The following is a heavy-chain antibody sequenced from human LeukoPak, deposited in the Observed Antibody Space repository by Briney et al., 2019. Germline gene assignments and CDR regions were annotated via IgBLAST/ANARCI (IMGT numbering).Heavy chain of an antibody. Sequence: SETLSLTCTVSGGSISSYYWSWIRQPAGKGLEWIGRIYTSGSTNYNPSLKSRVTISVATSKNQFSLKLSSVTAADTAVYYCARVDFWSGYFDYWGQGTLVTVSS. CDR2: IYTSGST. D-gene: IGHD3-3*01. CDR1: GGSISSYY. CDR3: ARVDFWSGYFDY. V-gene: IGHV4-4*07. J-gene: IGHJ4*02.